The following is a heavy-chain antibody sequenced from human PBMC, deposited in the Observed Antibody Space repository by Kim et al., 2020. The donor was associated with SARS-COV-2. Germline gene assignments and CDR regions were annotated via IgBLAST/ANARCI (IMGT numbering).Heavy chain of an antibody. CDR1: VGSISSSSYY. J-gene: IGHJ3*01. D-gene: IGHD3-22*01. Sequence: SETLSLTCTVSVGSISSSSYYWGWIRQPPGKGLEWIGSIYYSGSTYYNPSLKSRVTISVDTSKNQFSLKLSSVTAADTAVYYCARRAEFHYDRFTGAAF. CDR2: IYYSGST. V-gene: IGHV4-39*01. CDR3: ARRAEFHYDRFTGAAF.